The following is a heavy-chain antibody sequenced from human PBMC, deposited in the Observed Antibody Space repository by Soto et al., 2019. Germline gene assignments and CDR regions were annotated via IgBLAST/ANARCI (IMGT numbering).Heavy chain of an antibody. J-gene: IGHJ6*02. CDR2: IIPIFGTA. CDR3: ARDQGYSSSWYFPYGRYYYYGTDV. Sequence: ASVKVSCKASGGTFSSYAISWVRQAPGQGLEWMGGIIPIFGTANYAQKFQGRVTITADESTSTAYMELSSLRSEDTAVYYCARDQGYSSSWYFPYGRYYYYGTDVWGQGTTVTVSS. V-gene: IGHV1-69*13. D-gene: IGHD6-13*01. CDR1: GGTFSSYA.